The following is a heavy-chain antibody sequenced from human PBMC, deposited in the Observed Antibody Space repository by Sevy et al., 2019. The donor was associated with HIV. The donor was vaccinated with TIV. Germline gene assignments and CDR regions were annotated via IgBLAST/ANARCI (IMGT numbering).Heavy chain of an antibody. CDR3: ASHDWGREDY. Sequence: SETLSLTCVVSGYSISSSYWWDWFRRPPGKGLEWIGAIHHSGSTKYTPSLKSRVTVLADTSKNQFSLRLSSMTAADTAVYYCASHDWGREDYWGQGTLVTVSS. CDR1: GYSISSSYW. D-gene: IGHD7-27*01. CDR2: IHHSGST. J-gene: IGHJ4*02. V-gene: IGHV4-38-2*01.